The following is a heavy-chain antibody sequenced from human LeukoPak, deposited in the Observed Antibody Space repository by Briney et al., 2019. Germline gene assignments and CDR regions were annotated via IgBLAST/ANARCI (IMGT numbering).Heavy chain of an antibody. J-gene: IGHJ6*02. D-gene: IGHD6-13*01. CDR1: GYTFTGYY. CDR2: INPNSGGT. CDR3: ARDVAIAAADRYYYYGMDV. V-gene: IGHV1-2*04. Sequence: ASVKVSCKASGYTFTGYYMHWVRQAPGQGLEWMGWINPNSGGTNYAQKFQGWVTMTRDTSISTAYMELSSLRSDDTAVYYCARDVAIAAADRYYYYGMDVWGQGTTVTVSS.